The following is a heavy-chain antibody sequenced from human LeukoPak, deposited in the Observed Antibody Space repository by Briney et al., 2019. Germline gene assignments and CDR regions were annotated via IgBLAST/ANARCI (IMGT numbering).Heavy chain of an antibody. D-gene: IGHD1-26*01. V-gene: IGHV1-18*01. Sequence: ASVKVSCKASGYTFTSYGISWVRQAPGQGLEWMGWISAYNGNTNYAQKLQGRVTMTTDTSTNTAYMELRSLRSDDTAVYYCASQYYTRGYFDYWGQGTLVTVSS. CDR1: GYTFTSYG. CDR3: ASQYYTRGYFDY. J-gene: IGHJ4*02. CDR2: ISAYNGNT.